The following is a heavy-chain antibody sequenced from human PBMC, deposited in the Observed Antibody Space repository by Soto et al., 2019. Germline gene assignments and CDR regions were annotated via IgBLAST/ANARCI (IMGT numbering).Heavy chain of an antibody. CDR3: PRQASSWDGGGGWFDP. CDR1: GFTFSAYD. V-gene: IGHV3-13*01. Sequence: EVQLVESGGGLVQPGGSLRLSCAASGFTFSAYDMHWVRQTTGKGLEWVAAIGTQHDAYYPDSVKGRFTISRENAKNSLNIQMNSRRAGDTAVYYCPRQASSWDGGGGWFDPWGQGTLVTVSS. D-gene: IGHD3-16*01. J-gene: IGHJ5*02. CDR2: IGTQHDA.